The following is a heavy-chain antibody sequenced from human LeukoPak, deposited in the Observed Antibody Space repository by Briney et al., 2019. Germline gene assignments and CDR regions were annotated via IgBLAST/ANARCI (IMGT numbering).Heavy chain of an antibody. J-gene: IGHJ5*02. D-gene: IGHD5-12*01. V-gene: IGHV4-4*07. CDR2: IYTSGST. Sequence: SETLSLTCTVSGGSISSYYWSWLRQPAGKGLEWIGRIYTSGSTNYNPSLKSRVTMSVDTSKNQFSLKLSSVTAADTAVYYCARGLYSGYDLSWFDPWGQGTLVTVSS. CDR3: ARGLYSGYDLSWFDP. CDR1: GGSISSYY.